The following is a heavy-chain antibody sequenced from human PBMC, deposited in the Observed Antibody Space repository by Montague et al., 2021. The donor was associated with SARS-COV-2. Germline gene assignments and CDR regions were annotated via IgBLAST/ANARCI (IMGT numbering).Heavy chain of an antibody. CDR3: ATLTSSIKSFGVVQVYYFDD. CDR2: KYYSGST. V-gene: IGHV4-39*01. J-gene: IGHJ4*02. CDR1: GASISSRSYY. Sequence: SETLSLTCTVSGASISSRSYYWGWIRQPPGKGLEWIGFKYYSGSTYYNPTLKSRVTISVDTSKNQLSLKLSSVTAADTAVYDCATLTSSIKSFGVVQVYYFDDWGQGTLVTVSS. D-gene: IGHD3-3*01.